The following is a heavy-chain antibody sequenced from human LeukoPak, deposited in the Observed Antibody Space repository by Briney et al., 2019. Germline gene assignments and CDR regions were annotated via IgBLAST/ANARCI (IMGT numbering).Heavy chain of an antibody. Sequence: SETLSLTCTVSGGSISSSSYYWGWIRQPPGKGLEWIGSIYYSGSTYYNPSLKSRVTISVDTSKNQFSLKLSSVTAADTAVYYCARSTYFYYYYMDVWGKGTTVTVSS. V-gene: IGHV4-39*01. CDR2: IYYSGST. CDR1: GGSISSSSYY. CDR3: ARSTYFYYYYMDV. J-gene: IGHJ6*03.